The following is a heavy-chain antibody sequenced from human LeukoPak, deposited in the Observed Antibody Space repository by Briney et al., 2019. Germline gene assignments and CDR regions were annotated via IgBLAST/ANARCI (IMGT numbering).Heavy chain of an antibody. CDR2: INPNSGGT. J-gene: IGHJ3*02. D-gene: IGHD3-22*01. CDR1: GYTFTGYY. V-gene: IGHV1-2*06. Sequence: ASVKVSCKASGYTFTGYYMHWVRQAPGQGLEWMGRINPNSGGTNYAQKFQGRVTMTRDTSISTAYMELSRLRSDDTAVYYCARDSDYYDSSGYYSDAFDIWGQGTMVTVSS. CDR3: ARDSDYYDSSGYYSDAFDI.